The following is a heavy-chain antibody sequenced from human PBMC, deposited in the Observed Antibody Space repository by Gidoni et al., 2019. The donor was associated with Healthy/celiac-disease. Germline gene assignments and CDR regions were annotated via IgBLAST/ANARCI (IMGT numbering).Heavy chain of an antibody. CDR1: GGSISSSNW. CDR3: ARGLAGTYYDDSSGYYYDY. V-gene: IGHV4-4*02. D-gene: IGHD3-22*01. J-gene: IGHJ4*02. Sequence: QVQLQESGPGLVKPSGTLSLTCAVSGGSISSSNWWSGVRQPPWEGLEWIREIYHGGSTNYNPCHKSRGTISVDKSKNQFYLKLSSVNAEDTGVYYCARGLAGTYYDDSSGYYYDYWGQGTLVTVSS. CDR2: IYHGGST.